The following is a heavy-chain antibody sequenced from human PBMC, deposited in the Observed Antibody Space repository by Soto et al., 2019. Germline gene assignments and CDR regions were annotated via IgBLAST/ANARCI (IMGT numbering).Heavy chain of an antibody. CDR3: ARRGGYNYWYFDY. V-gene: IGHV1-3*01. CDR1: GYTFTSYA. Sequence: ASVKVSCKASGYTFTSYAMHWVRQAPGQRLEWMGWINAGNGNTKYSQKFQGRVTITRDTSASTAYMELSSLRSEDTAVYYCARRGGYNYWYFDYWGQGTLVTVSS. CDR2: INAGNGNT. J-gene: IGHJ4*02. D-gene: IGHD5-12*01.